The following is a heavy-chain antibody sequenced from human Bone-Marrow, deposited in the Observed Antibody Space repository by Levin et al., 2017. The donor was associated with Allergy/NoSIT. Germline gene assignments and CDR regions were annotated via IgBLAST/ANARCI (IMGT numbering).Heavy chain of an antibody. Sequence: GGSLRLSCAASGFTFTDYAIHWIRQAPGRGLEWVSGVSWNSGTIGYTDSVKGRFTISRDNAKNSLYLQMNSLRTEDTALYFCARHKDYGGNGYYYYGMDVWGQGTTVTVSS. J-gene: IGHJ6*02. D-gene: IGHD4-23*01. CDR1: GFTFTDYA. CDR2: VSWNSGTI. CDR3: ARHKDYGGNGYYYYGMDV. V-gene: IGHV3-9*01.